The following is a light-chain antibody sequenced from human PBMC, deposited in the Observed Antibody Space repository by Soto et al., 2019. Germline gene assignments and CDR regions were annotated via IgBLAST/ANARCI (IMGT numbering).Light chain of an antibody. Sequence: DIQMTQSPSSLSASVGDRVTITCRASQDIRNDFCWYQQKPGKAPKRLIYAAFILQSGVPPRVSGNGSGTEFTLTISSLQAEDYATYFCLQHKTYSHTCGLGTRLE. J-gene: IGKJ5*01. CDR1: QDIRND. CDR3: LQHKTYSHT. V-gene: IGKV1-17*01. CDR2: AAF.